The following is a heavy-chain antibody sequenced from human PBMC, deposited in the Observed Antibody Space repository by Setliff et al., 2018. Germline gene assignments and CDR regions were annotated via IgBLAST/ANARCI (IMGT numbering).Heavy chain of an antibody. CDR1: GFTSGDWA. V-gene: IGHV3-9*02. CDR3: AKDRVNDGYWDFDS. D-gene: IGHD1-1*01. J-gene: IGHJ4*02. CDR2: ISWNSDNL. Sequence: PGGSLRLSCVASGFTSGDWAMHWVRQVPGKGLEWVAGISWNSDNLGYADSVKGRSTISRDNSRNTFFLQMNNLRAEDTATYYCAKDRVNDGYWDFDSWGQGIVVTVSS.